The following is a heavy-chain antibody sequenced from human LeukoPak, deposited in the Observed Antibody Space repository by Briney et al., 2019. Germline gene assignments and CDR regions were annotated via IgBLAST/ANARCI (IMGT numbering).Heavy chain of an antibody. V-gene: IGHV3-21*01. CDR2: ISSSSYI. Sequence: EGSLRLSCAASGFTFSSYSMHWVRQAPGKGLEWVSSISSSSYIYYADSVKGRFTISRDNAKNSLYLQMNSLRAEGTAVYYCARGGRSTSFNDYWGQGTLVTVSS. J-gene: IGHJ4*02. D-gene: IGHD2-2*01. CDR3: ARGGRSTSFNDY. CDR1: GFTFSSYS.